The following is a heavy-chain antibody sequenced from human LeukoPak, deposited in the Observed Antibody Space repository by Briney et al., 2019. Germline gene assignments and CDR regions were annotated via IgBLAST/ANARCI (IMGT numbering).Heavy chain of an antibody. J-gene: IGHJ5*02. CDR1: GFTFNTYS. CDR2: ISGSGGST. Sequence: YPGGSLRLSCAAAGFTFNTYSRNWVRQAPGKGLDWVSTISGSGGSTYYADSVKGRFTISRDNSKNTLYLQMNSLRAEDAAVYYLSTPRGSRRNRFHPGGQGTLVTVSS. D-gene: IGHD3-3*02. V-gene: IGHV3-23*01. CDR3: STPRGSRRNRFHP.